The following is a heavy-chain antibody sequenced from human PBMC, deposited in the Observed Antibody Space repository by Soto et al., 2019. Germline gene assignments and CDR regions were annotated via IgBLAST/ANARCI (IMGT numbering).Heavy chain of an antibody. CDR1: GYSFTSYW. Sequence: GESLKISCKGSGYSFTSYWIGWVRQMPGKGLEWMGIIYPGDSDTRYSPSFQGQVTISADKSISTAYLQWGSLKASDTAMYYCTRLPYYYDSSGYFPQAGYFQHWGQGTLVTVSS. V-gene: IGHV5-51*01. CDR2: IYPGDSDT. J-gene: IGHJ1*01. CDR3: TRLPYYYDSSGYFPQAGYFQH. D-gene: IGHD3-22*01.